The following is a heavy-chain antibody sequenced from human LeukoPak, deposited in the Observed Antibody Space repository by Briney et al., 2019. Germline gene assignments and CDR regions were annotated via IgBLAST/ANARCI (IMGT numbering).Heavy chain of an antibody. Sequence: SGTLSLTCAVSGGSISSSNWWSWVRQSPGKGLEWIGEIFHSGSTNYNPSLKSRVTISVDKSKNQFSLKVSSVTAADTAVYYCARSACSGGSCYSDYWGQGTLVTVSS. CDR1: GGSISSSNW. D-gene: IGHD2-15*01. J-gene: IGHJ4*02. CDR3: ARSACSGGSCYSDY. V-gene: IGHV4-4*02. CDR2: IFHSGST.